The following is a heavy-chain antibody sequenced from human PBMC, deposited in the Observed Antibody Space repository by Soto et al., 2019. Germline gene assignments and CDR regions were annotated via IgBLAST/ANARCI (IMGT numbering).Heavy chain of an antibody. V-gene: IGHV4-61*01. CDR2: IPNNGSP. J-gene: IGHJ4*02. D-gene: IGHD7-27*01. CDR3: ARIGWGGDS. CDR1: GGSVRTGSYH. Sequence: QVQLQESGPGRVKPSETLSLTCSVSGGSVRTGSYHWSWIRQPPGKGLEWIGFIPNNGSPDYNPSLNTRVVVSIERSKNQFSLKVNSVTAADTAVYFCARIGWGGDSWGQGTLVTVSS.